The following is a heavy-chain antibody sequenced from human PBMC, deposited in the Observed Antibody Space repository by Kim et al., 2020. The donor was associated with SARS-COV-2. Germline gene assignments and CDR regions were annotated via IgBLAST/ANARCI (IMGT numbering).Heavy chain of an antibody. CDR3: ARVVGGTMIVVAY. J-gene: IGHJ4*02. Sequence: SADSVKGRFTTSRDNAKNSLYLQMNSLRAEDTAVYYCARVVGGTMIVVAYWGQGTLVTVSS. V-gene: IGHV3-11*01. D-gene: IGHD3-22*01.